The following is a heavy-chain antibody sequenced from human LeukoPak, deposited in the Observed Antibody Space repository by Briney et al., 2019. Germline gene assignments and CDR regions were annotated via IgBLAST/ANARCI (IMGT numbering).Heavy chain of an antibody. J-gene: IGHJ3*02. CDR1: GYRFTSYW. CDR3: ARRGYCSGGSCYFDAFDI. Sequence: GESLKISCKGSGYRFTSYWIGWVRQMPGKGLEWMGIIYPGDSDTRYSPSFQGQVTISADKSISNAYLQWSSLKASDTAMYYCARRGYCSGGSCYFDAFDIWGQGTMVTVSS. CDR2: IYPGDSDT. V-gene: IGHV5-51*01. D-gene: IGHD2-15*01.